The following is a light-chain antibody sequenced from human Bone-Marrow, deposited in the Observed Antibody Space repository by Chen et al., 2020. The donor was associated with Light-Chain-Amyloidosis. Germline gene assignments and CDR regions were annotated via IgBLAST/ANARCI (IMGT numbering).Light chain of an antibody. Sequence: EIVLTQSPATLSLSPGERAALSCRASQRISKFLAWYQHKPGQAPRLLIYDASIRATGIPARFSGSGSGTDFTLTINSLEPEDLAVYYCQERTNWPLYTFGQGTKLEI. CDR2: DAS. CDR1: QRISKF. CDR3: QERTNWPLYT. V-gene: IGKV3-11*01. J-gene: IGKJ2*01.